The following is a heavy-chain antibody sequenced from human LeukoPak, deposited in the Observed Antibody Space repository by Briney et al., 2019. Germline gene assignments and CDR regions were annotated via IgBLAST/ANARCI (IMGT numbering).Heavy chain of an antibody. J-gene: IGHJ4*02. D-gene: IGHD3-22*01. CDR2: IYSGGST. CDR1: GFTVSSNY. CDR3: ARGLAYYYDSSGYYYVD. Sequence: GGSLRLSCAASGFTVSSNYMSWVRQAPGKGLEWVSVIYSGGSTYYADSVKGRFTISRDNSKNTLYLQMNSLRAEDTAVYYCARGLAYYYDSSGYYYVDWGQGTLVTVSS. V-gene: IGHV3-53*01.